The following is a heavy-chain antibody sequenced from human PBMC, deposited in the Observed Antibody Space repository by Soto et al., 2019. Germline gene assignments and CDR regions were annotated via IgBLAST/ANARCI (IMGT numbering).Heavy chain of an antibody. D-gene: IGHD3-9*01. CDR2: IIPIFGTA. J-gene: IGHJ6*02. CDR3: ARCCATYYDILSDYYYGMDV. CDR1: GGTFSSYA. V-gene: IGHV1-69*01. Sequence: QVQLVQSGAEVKKPGSSVKVSCKASGGTFSSYAISWVRQAPGQGLEWMGGIIPIFGTANYAQKFQGRVTITADESTSSAYMELSSLRSEDTAVYYCARCCATYYDILSDYYYGMDVWGQGPTVTVSS.